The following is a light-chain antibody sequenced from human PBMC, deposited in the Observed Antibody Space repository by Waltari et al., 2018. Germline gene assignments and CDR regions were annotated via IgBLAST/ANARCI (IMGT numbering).Light chain of an antibody. V-gene: IGLV2-14*03. CDR3: SSYSSSSTLV. CDR1: SSDVGGYNY. Sequence: HSALTQPASVSGSPGQSITIPCTGTSSDVGGYNYVSWYQHHPGEAPKVMIYDVSNRPSGVSNRFSGSKSGNTASLIISGLQAEDEADYYCSSYSSSSTLVFGGGTKVTVL. J-gene: IGLJ2*01. CDR2: DVS.